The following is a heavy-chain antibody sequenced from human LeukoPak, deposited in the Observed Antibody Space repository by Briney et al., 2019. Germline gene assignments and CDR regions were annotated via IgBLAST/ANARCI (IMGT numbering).Heavy chain of an antibody. D-gene: IGHD4-17*01. CDR3: ARVNYGDYLPSFDY. Sequence: GALRLSCAASGFTFSSYSMNWVRQAPGKGLEWVSYISSSIIYYADSVKGRFTISRDNAKNSLYLRMNSLRAEDTAVYYCARVNYGDYLPSFDYWGRGTLVTVSS. CDR2: ISSSII. J-gene: IGHJ4*02. CDR1: GFTFSSYS. V-gene: IGHV3-48*01.